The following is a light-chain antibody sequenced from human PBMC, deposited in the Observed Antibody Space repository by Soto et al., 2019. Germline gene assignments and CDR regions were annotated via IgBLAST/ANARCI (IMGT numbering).Light chain of an antibody. CDR3: MQSKQLPYT. Sequence: DIEMTQTPLSLSVTPGQPASISCKSSLSLLHLNGNTYLSWFLQKPGQPPQLLIHEVSNRFSGVPHRFSGSGSGTDFTLKISRVEAEDVGVYFCMQSKQLPYTFGQGTKLEI. V-gene: IGKV2D-29*01. J-gene: IGKJ2*01. CDR2: EVS. CDR1: LSLLHLNGNTY.